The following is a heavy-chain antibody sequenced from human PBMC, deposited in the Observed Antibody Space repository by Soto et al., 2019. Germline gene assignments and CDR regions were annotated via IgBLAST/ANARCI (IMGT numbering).Heavy chain of an antibody. CDR2: INDRGSI. Sequence: QVQLQQWGAGSLRPLETLSLTCGVSGGSFSGYYWAWIRQSPGKGLEWIGEINDRGSINYNPSLKSRVSISVDTSKNHYSLNLRSVTAADTAVYYCARESHDILTGPPWVWYFDLWGRGTLVTV. CDR3: ARESHDILTGPPWVWYFDL. D-gene: IGHD3-9*01. V-gene: IGHV4-34*01. J-gene: IGHJ2*01. CDR1: GGSFSGYY.